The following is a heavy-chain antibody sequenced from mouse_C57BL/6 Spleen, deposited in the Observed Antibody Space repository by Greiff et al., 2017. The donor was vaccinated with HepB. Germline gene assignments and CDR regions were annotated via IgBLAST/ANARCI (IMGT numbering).Heavy chain of an antibody. CDR1: GYSFTGYY. CDR2: INPSTGGT. V-gene: IGHV1-42*01. J-gene: IGHJ2*01. CDR3: ARWSLPSYFDY. Sequence: VQLQQSGPELVKPGASVKISCKASGYSFTGYYMNWVKQSPEKSLEWIGEINPSTGGTTYNQKFKAKATLTVDKSSSTAYMQLKSLTSEDSAVYYCARWSLPSYFDYWGQGTTLTVSS. D-gene: IGHD2-10*01.